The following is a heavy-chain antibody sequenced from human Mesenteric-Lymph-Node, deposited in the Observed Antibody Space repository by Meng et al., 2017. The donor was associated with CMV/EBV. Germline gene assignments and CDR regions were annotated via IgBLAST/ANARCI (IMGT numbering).Heavy chain of an antibody. Sequence: SETLSLTCSVSGGSISGYYWSWIRQPPGKGLQWIGYSYYSGSTNYNPSLKSRVTISVDTSKNQFSLKLSSVTAADTAVYYCARSYGSKDYWGQGTLVTVSS. V-gene: IGHV4-59*01. D-gene: IGHD5-18*01. CDR3: ARSYGSKDY. CDR2: SYYSGST. J-gene: IGHJ4*02. CDR1: GGSISGYY.